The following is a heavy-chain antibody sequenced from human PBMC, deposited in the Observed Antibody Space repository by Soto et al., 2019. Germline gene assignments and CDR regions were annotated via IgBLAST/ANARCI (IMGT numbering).Heavy chain of an antibody. J-gene: IGHJ6*02. V-gene: IGHV1-18*01. Sequence: ASVKVSCKASGYTFTSYGISWVRQAPGQGLEWMGWISAYNGNTNYAQKLQGRVTMTTDTSTSTAYMELRSLRSDDTAVYYCAGYSSGWYAFDYYYYGMDVWGQGTTVTVS. CDR2: ISAYNGNT. D-gene: IGHD6-19*01. CDR1: GYTFTSYG. CDR3: AGYSSGWYAFDYYYYGMDV.